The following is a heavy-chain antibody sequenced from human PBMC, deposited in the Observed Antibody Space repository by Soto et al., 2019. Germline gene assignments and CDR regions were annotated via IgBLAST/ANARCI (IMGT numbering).Heavy chain of an antibody. V-gene: IGHV3-48*03. J-gene: IGHJ4*02. Sequence: EVQLVESGGGLVQPGGSLRLSCAASGFSFSSYEMNWVRQAPGKGLEWVSYISSSGSTIYFADSVKGRFTISRDNAKNSLYLQVTSLSAEDTAVYYCARVLPRLRGDLYGGCFDYWGQGPLVTVSS. CDR2: ISSSGSTI. CDR3: ARVLPRLRGDLYGGCFDY. CDR1: GFSFSSYE. D-gene: IGHD2-21*02.